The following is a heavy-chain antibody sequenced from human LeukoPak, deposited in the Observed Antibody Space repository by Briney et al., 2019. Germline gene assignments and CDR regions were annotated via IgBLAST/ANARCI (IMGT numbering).Heavy chain of an antibody. J-gene: IGHJ2*01. Sequence: SQTLSLTCTVSGGSISSGGYYWSWIRPQPGKGLEWIGYIYYSGSTYYNPSLKSRVTTSVDTSKKQFSLKLTSVTAADTAVYFCARVGSARGWYFDLWGRGTLVTVSS. V-gene: IGHV4-31*03. CDR1: GGSISSGGYY. D-gene: IGHD1-26*01. CDR2: IYYSGST. CDR3: ARVGSARGWYFDL.